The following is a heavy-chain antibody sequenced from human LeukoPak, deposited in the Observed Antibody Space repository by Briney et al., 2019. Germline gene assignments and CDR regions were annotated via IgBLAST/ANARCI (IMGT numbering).Heavy chain of an antibody. Sequence: SETLSLTCTVSGGSISSYYWSWIRQPPGRGLEWIGYIYYGGSTNYNPSLKSQVTMSGDTSKNQFSLRLSSVTAADTAVYYCARLTDFWSGYYDYWGQGTLVTVSS. V-gene: IGHV4-59*08. J-gene: IGHJ4*02. CDR1: GGSISSYY. CDR2: IYYGGST. CDR3: ARLTDFWSGYYDY. D-gene: IGHD3-3*01.